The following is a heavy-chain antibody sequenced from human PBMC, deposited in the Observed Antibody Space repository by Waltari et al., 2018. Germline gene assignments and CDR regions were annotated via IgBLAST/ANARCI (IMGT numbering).Heavy chain of an antibody. D-gene: IGHD4-17*01. V-gene: IGHV4-34*01. CDR1: GGSFSGYY. J-gene: IGHJ4*02. Sequence: QVQLQQWGAGLLKPSETLSLTCAVYGGSFSGYYWSWIRQPPGKGLEWIGEINHSGSTNYNPSLKSRVTISVDTSKNQFSLKLSSVTAADTAVYYCARGLTVTTINFDYWGQGTLVTVSS. CDR2: INHSGST. CDR3: ARGLTVTTINFDY.